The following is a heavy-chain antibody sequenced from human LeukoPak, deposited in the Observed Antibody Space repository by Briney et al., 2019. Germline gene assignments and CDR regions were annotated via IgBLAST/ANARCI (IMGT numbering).Heavy chain of an antibody. V-gene: IGHV3-15*01. Sequence: GGSLRLSCAASGFTFTNAWMNWVRQAPGKGLEWVGRIKTKTQGEPTDYGAPVKGRFTISRDDSEKMLYLQMNSLKTEDTAVYYCTTNAAFDIWGQGTMVTVSS. CDR2: IKTKTQGEPT. CDR3: TTNAAFDI. CDR1: GFTFTNAW. J-gene: IGHJ3*02.